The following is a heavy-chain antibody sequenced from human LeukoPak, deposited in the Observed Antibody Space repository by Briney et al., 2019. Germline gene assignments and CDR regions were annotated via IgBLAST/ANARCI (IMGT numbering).Heavy chain of an antibody. Sequence: GESLQISCKGSGYSFASSWIGWVRQMPGKGLEWMGIIYPDDSDTRYSPSFGGQITISVDKSISTAYLQWSSLKASDTAVYYYARHGHCTNGVCYSNYYYHMDVWGKGTTVTVPS. J-gene: IGHJ6*03. CDR1: GYSFASSW. CDR3: ARHGHCTNGVCYSNYYYHMDV. CDR2: IYPDDSDT. V-gene: IGHV5-51*01. D-gene: IGHD2-8*01.